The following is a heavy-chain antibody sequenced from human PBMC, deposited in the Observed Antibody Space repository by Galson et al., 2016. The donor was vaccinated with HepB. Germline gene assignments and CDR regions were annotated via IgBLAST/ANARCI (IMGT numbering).Heavy chain of an antibody. CDR1: GFTFSHAW. J-gene: IGHJ4*02. CDR2: VDSRLDGGTT. D-gene: IGHD6-13*01. CDR3: SPLPTGQQPYDFDY. V-gene: IGHV3-15*04. Sequence: SLRLSCAASGFTFSHAWMSWVRQAPGKGLEWVGRVDSRLDGGTTDYAAPGKDRFTISRDDSKNTLYLQMNRLRIEDTAVYYCSPLPTGQQPYDFDYWGQGTLVTVSS.